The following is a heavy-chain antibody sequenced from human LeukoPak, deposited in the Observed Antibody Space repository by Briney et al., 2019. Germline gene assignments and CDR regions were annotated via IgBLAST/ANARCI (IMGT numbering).Heavy chain of an antibody. CDR3: AKGRDYGDYGSDY. J-gene: IGHJ4*02. D-gene: IGHD4-17*01. V-gene: IGHV3-23*01. CDR1: GFTFSSYA. Sequence: GGSLRLSCAASGFTFSSYAMSWVRQAPGKGLEWVSGISGSGDNTYYADSVKGRFTISRDNSKNTLYVQVNSLGTEDTAAYYCAKGRDYGDYGSDYWGQGTLVTVSS. CDR2: ISGSGDNT.